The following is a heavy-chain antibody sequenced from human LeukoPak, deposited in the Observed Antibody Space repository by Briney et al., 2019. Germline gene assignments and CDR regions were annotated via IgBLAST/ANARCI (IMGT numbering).Heavy chain of an antibody. J-gene: IGHJ4*02. CDR1: GFTFSSYI. CDR2: ISSSGSTI. D-gene: IGHD6-13*01. Sequence: GGSLRLSCAVSGFTFSSYIMNWVRQAPGKGLEWVSYISSSGSTIYYADSVKGRFTISRDNAKNSLYLQMNSLRAEDTAVYYCARDGGYTSLDYWGQGTLVTVSS. CDR3: ARDGGYTSLDY. V-gene: IGHV3-48*04.